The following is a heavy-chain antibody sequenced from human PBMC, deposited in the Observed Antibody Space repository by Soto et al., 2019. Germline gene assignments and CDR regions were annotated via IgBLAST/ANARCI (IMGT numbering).Heavy chain of an antibody. CDR3: ARTRYYYDSSGYPEYFQH. CDR2: ISYDGSNK. J-gene: IGHJ1*01. V-gene: IGHV3-30-3*01. CDR1: GFTFSSYA. Sequence: QVRLVESGGGVVQPGRSLRLSCAASGFTFSSYAMHWVRQAPGKGLEWVAVISYDGSNKYYADSVKGRFTISRDNSKNTLYLQMNSLRAEDTAVYYCARTRYYYDSSGYPEYFQHWGQGTLVTVSS. D-gene: IGHD3-22*01.